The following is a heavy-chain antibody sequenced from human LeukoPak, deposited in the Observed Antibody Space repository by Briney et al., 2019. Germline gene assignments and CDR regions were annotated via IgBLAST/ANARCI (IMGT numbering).Heavy chain of an antibody. CDR3: AREGCSGGSCYHNWFDP. D-gene: IGHD2-15*01. V-gene: IGHV3-7*01. CDR2: INQDGSEK. Sequence: GGSLRLSCAASGFTFSSHWMSWVRQAPGKGLEWVANINQDGSEKYYVDSVKGRFTISRDNAKNSLYLQMNSLRAEDTAVYYCAREGCSGGSCYHNWFDPWGQGTLVTVSS. CDR1: GFTFSSHW. J-gene: IGHJ5*02.